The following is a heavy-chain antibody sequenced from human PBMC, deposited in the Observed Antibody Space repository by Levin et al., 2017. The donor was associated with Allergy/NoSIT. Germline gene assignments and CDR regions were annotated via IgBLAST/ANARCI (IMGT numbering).Heavy chain of an antibody. Sequence: PGGSLRLSCTASGFTFGDYAMSWFRQAPGKGLEWVGFIRSKAYGGTTEYAASVKGRFTISRDDSKSIAYLQMNSLKTEDTAVYYCTREREGRAFYSGYDPVYFDYWGQGTLVTVSS. J-gene: IGHJ4*02. CDR3: TREREGRAFYSGYDPVYFDY. CDR2: IRSKAYGGTT. CDR1: GFTFGDYA. D-gene: IGHD5-12*01. V-gene: IGHV3-49*03.